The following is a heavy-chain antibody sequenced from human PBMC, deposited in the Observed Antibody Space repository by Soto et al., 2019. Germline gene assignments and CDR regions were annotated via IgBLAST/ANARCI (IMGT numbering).Heavy chain of an antibody. J-gene: IGHJ5*01. CDR2: IYYSGST. CDR3: ARHSASWQWFDY. V-gene: IGHV4-31*03. Sequence: QVQLQESGPGLVKPSQTLSLTCSASGGSISSGGYYWSWIRQHPEKGLEWIGYIYYSGSTNYNPSLKSRVIISVDTSSNRFSLDLRSVTAADTAIYYCARHSASWQWFDYWGQGTLVTVSS. CDR1: GGSISSGGYY. D-gene: IGHD1-26*01.